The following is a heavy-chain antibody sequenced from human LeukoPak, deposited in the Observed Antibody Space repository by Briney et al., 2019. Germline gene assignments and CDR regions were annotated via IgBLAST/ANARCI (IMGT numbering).Heavy chain of an antibody. Sequence: GGSLRLSCAASGFTFSSYAMSWVRQAPGKGLEWVSAISGSGGSTYYADPVKGRFTISRDNSKNTLYLQMNSLRAEDTAVYYCAKDRFTVTTEVEGFDYWGQGTPVTVSS. V-gene: IGHV3-23*01. J-gene: IGHJ4*02. CDR3: AKDRFTVTTEVEGFDY. CDR2: ISGSGGST. CDR1: GFTFSSYA. D-gene: IGHD4-17*01.